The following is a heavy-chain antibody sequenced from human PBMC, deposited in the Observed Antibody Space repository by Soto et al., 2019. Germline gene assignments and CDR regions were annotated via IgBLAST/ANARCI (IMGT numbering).Heavy chain of an antibody. V-gene: IGHV1-46*01. J-gene: IGHJ4*01. CDR3: VSGDFRNGFDY. CDR1: GCTFSLYF. Sequence: ASVKVSCKASGCTFSLYFIHWVRQAPVEGLEWMGTINPSGGGTDYAQKFQGRVTMTRDTSTSKVYMELSSLRSDDSALYYCVSGDFRNGFDYWG. CDR2: INPSGGGT. D-gene: IGHD2-8*01.